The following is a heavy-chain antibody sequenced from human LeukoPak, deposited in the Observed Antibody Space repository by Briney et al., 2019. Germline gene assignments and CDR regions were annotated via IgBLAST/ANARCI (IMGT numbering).Heavy chain of an antibody. CDR1: GGSISSGDYY. CDR2: FYYSGST. J-gene: IGHJ4*02. Sequence: SQTLSLTCTVSGGSISSGDYYWSWIRQPPGKGLEWIGYFYYSGSTYYNPSLKSRVTISVDTSKNQFSLKLSSVTAADTAVYYCARSGYDSQDYFDYWGQGTLVTVSS. V-gene: IGHV4-30-4*01. D-gene: IGHD3-3*01. CDR3: ARSGYDSQDYFDY.